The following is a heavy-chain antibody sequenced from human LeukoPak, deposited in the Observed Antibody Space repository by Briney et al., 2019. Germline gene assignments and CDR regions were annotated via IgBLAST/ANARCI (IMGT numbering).Heavy chain of an antibody. CDR3: AKDGGVTTVVGWYFDY. V-gene: IGHV3-23*01. D-gene: IGHD4-11*01. CDR1: GFTFSTYA. CDR2: ISGSGGST. J-gene: IGHJ4*02. Sequence: PGGSLRLSCVASGFTFSTYAMSWVRQAPGKGLEWVSVISGSGGSTYYADSVKGRFTISRDNSKNTLYLQMNSLRAEDTAVYYCAKDGGVTTVVGWYFDYWGQGTLVTVSS.